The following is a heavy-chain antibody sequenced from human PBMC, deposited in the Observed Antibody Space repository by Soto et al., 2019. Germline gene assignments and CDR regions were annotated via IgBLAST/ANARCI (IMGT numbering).Heavy chain of an antibody. Sequence: QVQLVQSGAEVKKPGYSVKVSCKAPGCTFSSYSINWVRQAPGQGLEWMGEIIPIFGTANYEQKFQGRVTMTADESTSTAYMELSSLRSEDTAVYYCARDGGRHSGGIDYWGQGTLVTVSS. D-gene: IGHD1-26*01. CDR2: IIPIFGTA. J-gene: IGHJ4*02. CDR3: ARDGGRHSGGIDY. V-gene: IGHV1-69*01. CDR1: GCTFSSYS.